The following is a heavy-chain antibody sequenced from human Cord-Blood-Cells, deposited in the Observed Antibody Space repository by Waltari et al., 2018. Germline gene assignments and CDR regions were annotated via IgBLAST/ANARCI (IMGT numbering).Heavy chain of an antibody. CDR3: ARRDTGIDAFDI. Sequence: QLQLQESGPGLVKPSETLSLTCTVSGGSISSSSYYWGWIRQPPGKGLEWIGSIYYSGSTYYNPSLKSRVTISVDTSKNQFSLKLSSVTAADTAVYYCARRDTGIDAFDIWGQGTMDTVSS. V-gene: IGHV4-39*01. D-gene: IGHD1-26*01. CDR1: GGSISSSSYY. CDR2: IYYSGST. J-gene: IGHJ3*02.